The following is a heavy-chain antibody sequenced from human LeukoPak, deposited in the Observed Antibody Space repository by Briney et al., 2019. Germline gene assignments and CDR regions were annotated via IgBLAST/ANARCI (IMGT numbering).Heavy chain of an antibody. D-gene: IGHD2-2*01. CDR3: ARGYCSSTSCYRPDSFDY. Sequence: GGSLRLSCAASGFTFSSYAMHWVRQAPGKGLEWVAVISYDGSNKYYADSVKGRFTISRDNSKNTLYLQMNSLRAEDTAVYYCARGYCSSTSCYRPDSFDYWGQGTLVTVSS. J-gene: IGHJ4*02. CDR2: ISYDGSNK. CDR1: GFTFSSYA. V-gene: IGHV3-30-3*01.